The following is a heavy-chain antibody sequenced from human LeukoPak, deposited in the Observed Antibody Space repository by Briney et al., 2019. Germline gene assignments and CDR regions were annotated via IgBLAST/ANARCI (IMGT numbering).Heavy chain of an antibody. CDR3: ARDARSSYYGSGSAMDY. J-gene: IGHJ4*02. D-gene: IGHD3-10*01. CDR2: IIPIFGTA. Sequence: SVKVSCKASGGTFSSYAISWVRQAPGQGLEWMGGIIPIFGTANYAQKFQGRVTITADESTSTAYMELSSLRSGDTAVYYCARDARSSYYGSGSAMDYWGRGTLVTVSS. V-gene: IGHV1-69*13. CDR1: GGTFSSYA.